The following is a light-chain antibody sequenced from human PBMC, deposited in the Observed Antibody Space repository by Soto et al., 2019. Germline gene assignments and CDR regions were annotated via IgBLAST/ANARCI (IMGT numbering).Light chain of an antibody. V-gene: IGLV1-40*01. Sequence: QAVVTQPPSVSGAPGQRVTISCTGSSSNIGAGYDVHWYQQLLGTAPKLLIYGNSNRPSGVPDRFSGSKSGTSASLAITGLQAEDEADYYCQSYDSSLSAYVVFGGGTQLTVL. CDR2: GNS. J-gene: IGLJ2*01. CDR1: SSNIGAGYD. CDR3: QSYDSSLSAYVV.